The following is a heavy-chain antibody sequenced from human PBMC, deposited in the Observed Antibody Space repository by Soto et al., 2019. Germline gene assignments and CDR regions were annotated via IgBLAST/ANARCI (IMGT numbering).Heavy chain of an antibody. Sequence: ASVKVSCKASGYTFTSYDINWLRQATGQGLEWMGWMNPNSGNTGYAQKFQGRVTMTRNTSISTAYMELSSLRSEDTAVYYCAMAGNIASDAFDIWGQGTMVTVSS. V-gene: IGHV1-8*01. J-gene: IGHJ3*02. D-gene: IGHD6-19*01. CDR1: GYTFTSYD. CDR3: AMAGNIASDAFDI. CDR2: MNPNSGNT.